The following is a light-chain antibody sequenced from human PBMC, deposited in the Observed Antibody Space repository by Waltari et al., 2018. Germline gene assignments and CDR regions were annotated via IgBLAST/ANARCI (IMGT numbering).Light chain of an antibody. CDR1: SKDVGSYTR. J-gene: IGLJ2*01. CDR3: CSYAGSSTLL. V-gene: IGLV2-23*01. Sequence: QSALTQPASVSGSPGQSITVSCTGTSKDVGSYTRVSWYQQHPGKAPKLMIYEGSKRPSGVSNRFSGSKSGNTASLTISGLQAEDEADYYCCSYAGSSTLLFGGGTKVTVL. CDR2: EGS.